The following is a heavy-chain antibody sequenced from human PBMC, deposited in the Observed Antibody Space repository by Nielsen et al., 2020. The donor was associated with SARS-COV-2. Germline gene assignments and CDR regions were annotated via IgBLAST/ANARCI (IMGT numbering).Heavy chain of an antibody. CDR1: GFTFSSYA. Sequence: GESLKISCAASGFTFSSYAMHWVRQAPGKGLEWVAVISYDGSNKYYADSVKGRFTISRDNSKNTLYLQMNSLRAEDTAVYYCARPYSGSYWHYFDYWGQGTLVTVSS. D-gene: IGHD1-26*01. CDR2: ISYDGSNK. CDR3: ARPYSGSYWHYFDY. J-gene: IGHJ4*02. V-gene: IGHV3-30-3*01.